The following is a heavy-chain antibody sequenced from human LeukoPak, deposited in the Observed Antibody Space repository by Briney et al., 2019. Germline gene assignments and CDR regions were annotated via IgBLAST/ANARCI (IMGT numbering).Heavy chain of an antibody. CDR1: GGSISTNY. CDR2: IYNSGNT. V-gene: IGHV4-4*07. CDR3: ARGSFDGSGYYLFDY. J-gene: IGHJ4*02. D-gene: IGHD3-22*01. Sequence: PSETLSLTCTVSGGSISTNYWSWIRQPAGKGLEWIGRIYNSGNTNYSPSLESRVTMSADTSKNQFSLKLSSVTAADTAVYYCARGSFDGSGYYLFDYWGQGTLVTASS.